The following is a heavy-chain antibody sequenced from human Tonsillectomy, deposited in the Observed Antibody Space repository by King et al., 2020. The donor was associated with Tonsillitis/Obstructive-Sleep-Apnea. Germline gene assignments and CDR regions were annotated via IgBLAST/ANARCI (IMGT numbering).Heavy chain of an antibody. J-gene: IGHJ5*02. V-gene: IGHV3-64*01. D-gene: IGHD2-2*01. CDR3: ARDLSSTSRYHWFDP. Sequence: VQLVESGGGLVQPGGSLRLSCAASGFTFSSYAMHWVRQAPGKGLEYVSAISSNGGSTYYANSVKGRFTISRDNSKNTLYLQMGSLRAEDMAVYYCARDLSSTSRYHWFDPWGQGTLVTVSS. CDR2: ISSNGGST. CDR1: GFTFSSYA.